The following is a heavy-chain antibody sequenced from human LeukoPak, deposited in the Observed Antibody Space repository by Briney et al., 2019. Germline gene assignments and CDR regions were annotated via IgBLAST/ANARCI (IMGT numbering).Heavy chain of an antibody. CDR2: INPNSGGT. J-gene: IGHJ5*02. CDR1: GYTFTGYY. D-gene: IGHD3-10*01. Sequence: ASVKVSCKASGYTFTGYYMHWVRQAPGQGLEWMGWINPNSGGTNYAQKFQGRVTMTRDTSISTAYMEPSSLRYDDTAVYYCATNILVRDIINWFDPWGQGTLVTVSS. V-gene: IGHV1-2*02. CDR3: ATNILVRDIINWFDP.